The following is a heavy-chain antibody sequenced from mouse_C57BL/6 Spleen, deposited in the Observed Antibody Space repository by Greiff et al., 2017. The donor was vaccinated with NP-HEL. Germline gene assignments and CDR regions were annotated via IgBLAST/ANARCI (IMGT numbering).Heavy chain of an antibody. CDR3: ARDIYYYGSSHYFDY. D-gene: IGHD1-1*01. V-gene: IGHV5-4*01. J-gene: IGHJ2*01. Sequence: EVMLVESGGGLVKPGGSLKLSCAASGFTFSSYAMSWVRQTPEKRLEWVATISDGGSYTYYPDNVKGRFTISRDNAKNNLYLQMSHLKSEDTAMYYCARDIYYYGSSHYFDYWGQGTTLTVSS. CDR2: ISDGGSYT. CDR1: GFTFSSYA.